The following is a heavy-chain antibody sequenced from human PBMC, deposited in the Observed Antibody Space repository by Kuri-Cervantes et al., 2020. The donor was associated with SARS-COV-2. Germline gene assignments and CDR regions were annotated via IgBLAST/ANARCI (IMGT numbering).Heavy chain of an antibody. CDR2: ISGSGGST. CDR3: ARARQWLVGYFQH. J-gene: IGHJ1*01. D-gene: IGHD6-19*01. Sequence: GGSLRLSCAASGFTFSSYTMSWVRQAPGKGLEWVSGISGSGGSTYYADSVKGRFTISRDNSKDTLFLQMNSLRAEDTAVYYCARARQWLVGYFQHWGQGTLVTVSS. CDR1: GFTFSSYT. V-gene: IGHV3-23*01.